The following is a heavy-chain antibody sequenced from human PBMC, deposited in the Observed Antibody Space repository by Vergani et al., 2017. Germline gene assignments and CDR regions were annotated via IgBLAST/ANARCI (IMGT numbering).Heavy chain of an antibody. V-gene: IGHV4-59*02. Sequence: QVKLQESGPGLVKPSETLSLTCTVSGASVNSYYWCWIRQPPGKGLEWMGYVSFRGDTLYYPSVKSRMTISLNTSSNQFSLYLTSVTAADTAVYYCARSRIYYGAGSPDYWGQGTLVTVSS. CDR1: GASVNSYY. CDR3: ARSRIYYGAGSPDY. CDR2: VSFRGDT. D-gene: IGHD3-10*01. J-gene: IGHJ4*02.